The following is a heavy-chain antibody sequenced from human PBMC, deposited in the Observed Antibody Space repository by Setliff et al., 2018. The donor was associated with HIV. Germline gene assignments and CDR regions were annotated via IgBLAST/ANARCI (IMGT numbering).Heavy chain of an antibody. CDR2: INPSGGST. V-gene: IGHV1-46*01. Sequence: GASVKVSCKASGYTFTNNYIHWVRQAPGQGLEWMAIINPSGGSTSYAQNFQGRVTITSDTSTSTVYAELSGLRSDDTAVYYCARDGLLAAAGLGDFDYWGQGTLVTVSS. CDR3: ARDGLLAAAGLGDFDY. D-gene: IGHD6-13*01. J-gene: IGHJ4*02. CDR1: GYTFTNNY.